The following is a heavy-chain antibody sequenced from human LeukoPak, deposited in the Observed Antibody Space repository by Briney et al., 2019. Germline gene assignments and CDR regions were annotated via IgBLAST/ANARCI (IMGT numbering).Heavy chain of an antibody. Sequence: WASVKVSCKASGYTFTRYYVNWVRQAPGQGLEWMGWINPNSGGTNYAQKFQGRVTTTRDTSITTVYMELSRLRSDETAVFYCASFEVGAWGQGTLVTVSS. CDR1: GYTFTRYY. D-gene: IGHD3-10*01. V-gene: IGHV1-2*02. CDR2: INPNSGGT. CDR3: ASFEVGA. J-gene: IGHJ5*02.